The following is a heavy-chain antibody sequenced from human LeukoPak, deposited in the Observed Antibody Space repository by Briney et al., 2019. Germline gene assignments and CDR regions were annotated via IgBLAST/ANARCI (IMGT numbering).Heavy chain of an antibody. CDR3: AKANPTPRGVNFDY. V-gene: IGHV3-23*01. J-gene: IGHJ4*02. CDR1: GFTFSSSA. D-gene: IGHD3-10*01. Sequence: GGSLRLSCAASGFTFSSSAVSWVPQDPGKGLEWVSTINGGGGATYYADSVTGRFTIYSDTSQNTLYLQMNSLKIEDTAVYYCAKANPTPRGVNFDYWGQGTLVTVSS. CDR2: INGGGGAT.